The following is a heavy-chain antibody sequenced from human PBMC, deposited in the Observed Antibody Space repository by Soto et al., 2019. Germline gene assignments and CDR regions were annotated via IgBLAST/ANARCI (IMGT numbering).Heavy chain of an antibody. D-gene: IGHD1-26*01. CDR1: VVIFDNFG. J-gene: IGHJ5*02. CDR2: ISGSGFKK. CDR3: AKNQGVELVPLATVDWFDP. Sequence: PGGCLSLACAASVVIFDNFGMSWVRQAPGKGLEWISSISGSGFKKYYADSVKGRFTVSRDNSKSTVYLELNNLSAEDTAVYHCAKNQGVELVPLATVDWFDPWGQGSVVTVSS. V-gene: IGHV3-23*01.